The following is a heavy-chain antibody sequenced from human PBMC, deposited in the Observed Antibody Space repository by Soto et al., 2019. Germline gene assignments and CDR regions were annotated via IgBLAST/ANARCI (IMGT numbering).Heavy chain of an antibody. D-gene: IGHD3-10*01. V-gene: IGHV4-30-4*01. CDR2: IYYSGSP. CDR3: AREVPGDYFDN. Sequence: SETLSLTCTVSGGSFSPNYLSWIRQSPGKGLEWIGYIYYSGSPYYNPSLKSRLTISVDTSKNQFSLKLSSVTAADTAVYYCAREVPGDYFDNWGQGTPVTVSS. CDR1: GGSFSPNY. J-gene: IGHJ4*02.